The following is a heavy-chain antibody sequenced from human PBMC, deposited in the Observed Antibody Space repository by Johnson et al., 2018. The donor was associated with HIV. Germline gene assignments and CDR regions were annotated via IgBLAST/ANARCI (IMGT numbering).Heavy chain of an antibody. CDR1: GFTFDDYT. CDR2: ISWDGGST. CDR3: AKDGSGDVRGAFDI. D-gene: IGHD3-10*02. J-gene: IGHJ3*02. V-gene: IGHV3-43*01. Sequence: VQLVESGGGLVQPGRSLKLSCAASGFTFDDYTMHWVRQAPGKGLEWVSLISWDGGSTYYADSVKGRFTISRDNSKNSLYLQMNSLRTEDTALYYCAKDGSGDVRGAFDIWGQGTMVTVSS.